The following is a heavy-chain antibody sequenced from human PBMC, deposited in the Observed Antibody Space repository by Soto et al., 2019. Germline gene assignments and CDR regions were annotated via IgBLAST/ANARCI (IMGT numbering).Heavy chain of an antibody. CDR2: INAGNGDT. V-gene: IGHV1-3*01. J-gene: IGHJ5*02. D-gene: IGHD3-10*01. CDR1: GYIFTDYT. Sequence: QVQLVQSGAEVKKSGASVKVSCEASGYIFTDYTIHWVRQAPGQRLELMGWINAGNGDTKYSHKFQGRVTFSRDTSASTVYMELSSLRSEDTAVYYCAREGLVRGVLRGIRFDPWGQGTLVTVSS. CDR3: AREGLVRGVLRGIRFDP.